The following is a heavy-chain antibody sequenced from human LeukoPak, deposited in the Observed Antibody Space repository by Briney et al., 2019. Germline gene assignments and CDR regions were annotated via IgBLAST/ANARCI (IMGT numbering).Heavy chain of an antibody. CDR1: GFIFSSYG. J-gene: IGHJ4*02. Sequence: GGSLRLSCAASGFIFSSYGMNWVRQAPGKGLEWVANIKLDGSEKNYVDSVKGRFTISRDNTKNSLYLQMNSLRVEDTAVFYCARDQYDTWSRRGNFDSWGQGTLVIVSS. D-gene: IGHD3-3*01. CDR3: ARDQYDTWSRRGNFDS. CDR2: IKLDGSEK. V-gene: IGHV3-7*03.